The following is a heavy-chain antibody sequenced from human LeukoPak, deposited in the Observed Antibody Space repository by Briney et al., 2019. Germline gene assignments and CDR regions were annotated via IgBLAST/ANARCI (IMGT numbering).Heavy chain of an antibody. V-gene: IGHV4-34*01. D-gene: IGHD4-23*01. J-gene: IGHJ4*02. Sequence: SETLSLTCSVDGGSFTGYYWTWIRQPPGKGLEWIGEINHTGNTNYNPSLKSRVTLSIDMSKKQFSLHLTSLTAADTAVYYCARITRYGGGSLRYWGQGTLVAISS. CDR3: ARITRYGGGSLRY. CDR2: INHTGNT. CDR1: GGSFTGYY.